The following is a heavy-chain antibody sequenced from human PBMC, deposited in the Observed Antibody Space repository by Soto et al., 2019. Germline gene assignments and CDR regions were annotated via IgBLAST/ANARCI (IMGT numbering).Heavy chain of an antibody. CDR1: VFTFSNFG. D-gene: IGHD6-25*01. CDR2: ISYDGSNK. CDR3: AKDLHSSGWAAYNFDY. J-gene: IGHJ4*02. Sequence: WALRLSCAASVFTFSNFGMHWVRQAPGKGLEWVALISYDGSNKYYADSVKGRFTISRDSTKNTLSLQINSLRAEDSAVYYCAKDLHSSGWAAYNFDYWGQGTLVTVSS. V-gene: IGHV3-30*18.